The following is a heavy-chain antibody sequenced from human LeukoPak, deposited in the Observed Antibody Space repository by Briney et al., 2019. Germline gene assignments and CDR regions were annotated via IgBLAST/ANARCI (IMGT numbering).Heavy chain of an antibody. CDR1: GFTFSSYW. V-gene: IGHV3-48*04. CDR2: ISSSSSTI. D-gene: IGHD3-9*01. Sequence: GGSLRLSCAASGFTFSSYWMSWVRQAPGKGLEWVSYISSSSSTIYYADSVKGRFTISRDNAKNSLYLQMNSLRAEDTAVYYCRAYDILTGYYTSAFDIWGQGTMVTVSS. J-gene: IGHJ3*02. CDR3: RAYDILTGYYTSAFDI.